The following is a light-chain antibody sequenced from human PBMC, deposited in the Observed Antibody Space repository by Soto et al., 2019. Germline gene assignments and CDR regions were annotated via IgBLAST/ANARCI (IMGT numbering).Light chain of an antibody. J-gene: IGKJ1*01. CDR1: HTINIY. Sequence: DIQMTQSPSSLSASVGDRVTIACRSSHTINIYLNWYQQKPGQAPKLLIHTASTVHSGVPSRFSGSGSGTDVTLTINNLQPEDFATYYCQQSYSSVRTFGQGTKVEL. CDR2: TAS. CDR3: QQSYSSVRT. V-gene: IGKV1-39*01.